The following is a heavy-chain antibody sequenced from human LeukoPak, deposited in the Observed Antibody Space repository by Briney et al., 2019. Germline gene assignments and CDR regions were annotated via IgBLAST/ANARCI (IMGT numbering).Heavy chain of an antibody. V-gene: IGHV4-39*01. CDR2: IYYSGST. Sequence: SETLSLTCTVSGGSISSSSYYWGWIRQPPGKGLEWIGSIYYSGSTYYNPSLKSRVTISVDTSKNQFSLKLSSVTAADTAVYYCARRYYYDCCGSSAFDIWGQGTMVTVSS. CDR3: ARRYYYDCCGSSAFDI. CDR1: GGSISSSSYY. D-gene: IGHD3-22*01. J-gene: IGHJ3*02.